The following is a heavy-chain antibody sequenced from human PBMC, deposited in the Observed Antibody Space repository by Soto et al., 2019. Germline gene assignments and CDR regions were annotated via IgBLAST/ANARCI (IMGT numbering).Heavy chain of an antibody. CDR2: ISGSGGST. CDR3: ARAHLEWLAAYYYFYMDV. J-gene: IGHJ6*03. V-gene: IGHV3-23*01. D-gene: IGHD3-3*01. CDR1: GFTFSNYA. Sequence: EVQVLESGGGLVQSGGSLRLSCAASGFTFSNYAMSWVRQAPGKGLEWVSSISGSGGSTYYADSVKGRFTISRDNFKNTLYLQMNSLRAEDTAVYYCARAHLEWLAAYYYFYMDVWGKGTTVTVSS.